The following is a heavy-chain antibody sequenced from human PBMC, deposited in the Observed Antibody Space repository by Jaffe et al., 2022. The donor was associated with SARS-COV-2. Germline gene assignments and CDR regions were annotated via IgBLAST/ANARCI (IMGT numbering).Heavy chain of an antibody. V-gene: IGHV3-9*01. CDR3: AKSKGGAVAGLVDY. CDR1: GFTFDDYA. J-gene: IGHJ4*02. D-gene: IGHD6-19*01. CDR2: ISWNSGSI. Sequence: EVQLVESGGGLVQPGRSLRLSCAASGFTFDDYAMHWVRQAPGKGLEWVSGISWNSGSIGYADSVKGRFTISRDNAKNSLYLQMNSLRAEDTALYYCAKSKGGAVAGLVDYWGQGTLVTVSS.